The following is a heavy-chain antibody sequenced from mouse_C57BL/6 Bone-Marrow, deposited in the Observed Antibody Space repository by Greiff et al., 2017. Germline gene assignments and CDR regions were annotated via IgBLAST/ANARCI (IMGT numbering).Heavy chain of an antibody. D-gene: IGHD2-4*01. CDR2: IYPGSGST. CDR3: ARRPYDYDEGPYAMDY. J-gene: IGHJ4*01. V-gene: IGHV1-55*01. Sequence: VKLQQPGAELVKPGASVKMSCKASGYTFTSYWITWVKQRPGQGLEWIGDIYPGSGSTNCNEKFKSKATLTVDTSSSTAYMQLSSLTSEDSAVYYCARRPYDYDEGPYAMDYWGQGTSVTVSS. CDR1: GYTFTSYW.